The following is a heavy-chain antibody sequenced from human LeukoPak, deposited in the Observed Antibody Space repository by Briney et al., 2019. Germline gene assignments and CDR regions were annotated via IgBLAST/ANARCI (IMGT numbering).Heavy chain of an antibody. Sequence: ASVKVSCKASGYTFTSYYMHWVRQAPGQGLEWMGIINPSGGSTNYAQKFQGRVTMTRDTSISTAYMELSRLRSDDTAVYYCARDYYGSGSYAVSFDPWGQGTLVTVSS. J-gene: IGHJ5*02. CDR3: ARDYYGSGSYAVSFDP. CDR1: GYTFTSYY. CDR2: INPSGGST. D-gene: IGHD3-10*01. V-gene: IGHV1-46*01.